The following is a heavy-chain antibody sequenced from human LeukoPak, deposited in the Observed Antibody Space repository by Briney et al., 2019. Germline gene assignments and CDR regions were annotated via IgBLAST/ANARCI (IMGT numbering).Heavy chain of an antibody. V-gene: IGHV3-30*14. D-gene: IGHD3-10*01. Sequence: GGSLRLSCAASGFTFSSYAMHWVRQAPGKGLEWVAVISYDGSNKYYADSVKGRFTISRDNSKNTLYLQMNSLRAEDTAVYYCARDKRQSYYGSGTQDWFDPWGQGTLVTVSS. J-gene: IGHJ5*02. CDR2: ISYDGSNK. CDR1: GFTFSSYA. CDR3: ARDKRQSYYGSGTQDWFDP.